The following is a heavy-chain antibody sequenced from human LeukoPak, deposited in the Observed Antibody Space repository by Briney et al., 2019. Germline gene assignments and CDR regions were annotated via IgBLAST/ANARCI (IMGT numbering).Heavy chain of an antibody. J-gene: IGHJ5*02. CDR3: ARDAYDDSSES. CDR1: GFTFSSYW. D-gene: IGHD3-3*01. Sequence: GGSLRLSCAASGFTFSSYWMTWVRQAPGKGLEWVANLNPDGSRKFYVDSVKGRFTISRDNAKNSLYLQMHSLRAEDTALYYCARDAYDDSSESWGQGTLVTVSP. CDR2: LNPDGSRK. V-gene: IGHV3-7*01.